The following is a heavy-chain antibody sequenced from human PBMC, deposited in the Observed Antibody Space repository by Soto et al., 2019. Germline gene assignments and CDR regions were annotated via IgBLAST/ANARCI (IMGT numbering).Heavy chain of an antibody. CDR1: GFTFSSYS. CDR3: ARDLTPQYYDSSGYHDYYYYYGMDV. CDR2: ISSSSSTI. Sequence: GGSLRLSCAASGFTFSSYSMNWVRQAPGKGLEWVSYISSSSSTIYYADSVKGRFTISGDNAKNSLYLQMNSLRDEDTAVYYCARDLTPQYYDSSGYHDYYYYYGMDVWGQGTTVTVSS. D-gene: IGHD3-22*01. V-gene: IGHV3-48*02. J-gene: IGHJ6*02.